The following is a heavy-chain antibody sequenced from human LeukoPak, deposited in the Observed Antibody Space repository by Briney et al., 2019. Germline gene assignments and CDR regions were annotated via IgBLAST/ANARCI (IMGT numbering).Heavy chain of an antibody. V-gene: IGHV3-21*04. D-gene: IGHD3-3*01. J-gene: IGHJ4*02. Sequence: GGSLRLSCAASGFTFSNYAMTWVRQAPGKGLELVSSISGSSSYIYYADSVKGRFTISRHNAKNSLYLQMNSLRAEDTAVYYCAKDDRTYDFWSGYYGYYFDYWGQGTLVTVSS. CDR3: AKDDRTYDFWSGYYGYYFDY. CDR1: GFTFSNYA. CDR2: ISGSSSYI.